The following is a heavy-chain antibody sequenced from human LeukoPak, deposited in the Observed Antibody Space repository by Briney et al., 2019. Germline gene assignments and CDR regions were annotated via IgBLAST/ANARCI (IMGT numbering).Heavy chain of an antibody. V-gene: IGHV4-59*11. CDR1: GDSMSHHY. CDR2: IYYSGST. D-gene: IGHD6-19*01. CDR3: ARDEAVAGTGWFDP. J-gene: IGHJ5*02. Sequence: SETLSLTCSVSGDSMSHHYWSWIRQPPGKGLEWIGYIYYSGSTNYNPSLKSRVTISVDTSKNQSSLKLSSVTAADTAVYYCARDEAVAGTGWFDPWGQGTLVTVSS.